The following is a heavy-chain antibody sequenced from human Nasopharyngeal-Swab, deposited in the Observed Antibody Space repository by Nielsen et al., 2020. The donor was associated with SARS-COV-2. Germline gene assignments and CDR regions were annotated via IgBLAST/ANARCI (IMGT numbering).Heavy chain of an antibody. CDR3: ARGGKRNSEKIRYCSSSSCYFDYYYYYTDV. Sequence: GESLKISCAASGFTFSSYSMNWVRQAPGKGLEWVSSISSSGSTIYYADSVKGRFTISRDNAKNSLYLQMNSLRVEDTAVYYCARGGKRNSEKIRYCSSSSCYFDYYYYYTDVWGKGTTVTVSS. CDR1: GFTFSSYS. CDR2: ISSSGSTI. D-gene: IGHD2-2*01. J-gene: IGHJ6*03. V-gene: IGHV3-48*01.